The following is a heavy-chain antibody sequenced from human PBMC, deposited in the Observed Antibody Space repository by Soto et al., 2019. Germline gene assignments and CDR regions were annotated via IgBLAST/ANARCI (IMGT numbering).Heavy chain of an antibody. D-gene: IGHD3-22*01. Sequence: EVQLVESGGGLVQPGGSLRLSCAASGFTVSSNYMSWVRQAPGKGLEWVSVIYSGGSTYYADSVKGRFTISRDNSKNTLYLQMNSLRAEEAAVYYCARMGVSSGYSGWCDPWGQGTLVTVSS. CDR3: ARMGVSSGYSGWCDP. CDR2: IYSGGST. V-gene: IGHV3-66*01. J-gene: IGHJ5*02. CDR1: GFTVSSNY.